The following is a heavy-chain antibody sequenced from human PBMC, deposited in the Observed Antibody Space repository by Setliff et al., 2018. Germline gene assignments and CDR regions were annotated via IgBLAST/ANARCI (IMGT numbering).Heavy chain of an antibody. V-gene: IGHV4-31*03. CDR2: IYYSGSTS. J-gene: IGHJ6*03. CDR3: ARMSGFQYIDV. D-gene: IGHD3-3*01. Sequence: PSETLSLTCTVSGGSISSGSYYWSWIRQHPGKGLEWIGYIYYSGSTSYYNPSLKSRVTISVDTSKNQFSLSLTSVTAEDTAVYYCARMSGFQYIDVWDKGTTVTV. CDR1: GGSISSGSYY.